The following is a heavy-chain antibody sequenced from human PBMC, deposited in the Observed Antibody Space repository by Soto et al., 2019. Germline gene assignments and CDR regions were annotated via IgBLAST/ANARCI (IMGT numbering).Heavy chain of an antibody. Sequence: PGESLKISCKGSGYSFTSYWIGWVRQMPGKGLEWMGIIYPGDSDTRYSPSFQGQVTISADKSISTAYLQWSSLKASDTAMYYCASSNAYYYDSSGYCDYWGQGTLVTVSS. CDR3: ASSNAYYYDSSGYCDY. CDR1: GYSFTSYW. CDR2: IYPGDSDT. D-gene: IGHD3-22*01. V-gene: IGHV5-51*01. J-gene: IGHJ4*02.